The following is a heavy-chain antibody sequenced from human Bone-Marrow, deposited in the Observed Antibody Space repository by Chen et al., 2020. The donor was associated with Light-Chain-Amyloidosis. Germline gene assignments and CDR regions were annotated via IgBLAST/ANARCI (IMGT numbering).Heavy chain of an antibody. V-gene: IGHV4-39*01. Sequence: QLQLQESGPGLVKPSETLPLTCTVSGGSISSSSYYWGWIRQPPGKGLEWIGSIYYSGSTYYNPSLKSRVTISVDTSKNQFSLKLSSVTAADTAVYYCTLYSSSSIDYWGQGTLVTVSS. CDR2: IYYSGST. CDR1: GGSISSSSYY. D-gene: IGHD6-6*01. J-gene: IGHJ4*02. CDR3: TLYSSSSIDY.